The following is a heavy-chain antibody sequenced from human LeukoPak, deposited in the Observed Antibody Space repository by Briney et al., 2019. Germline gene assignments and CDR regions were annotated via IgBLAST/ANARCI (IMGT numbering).Heavy chain of an antibody. D-gene: IGHD3-10*01. V-gene: IGHV1-2*07. Sequence: ASLKVSCTTSGYTFTDYYIHWVRQSPRQGLEWMGCINPNSRATNYPHKFQGRFTITRDTSTSTVFMQLNSLIAGDTAVYFCAGNFGAYYGSGTLDWFDHWGQGTLVTVSS. CDR2: INPNSRAT. CDR1: GYTFTDYY. CDR3: AGNFGAYYGSGTLDWFDH. J-gene: IGHJ5*02.